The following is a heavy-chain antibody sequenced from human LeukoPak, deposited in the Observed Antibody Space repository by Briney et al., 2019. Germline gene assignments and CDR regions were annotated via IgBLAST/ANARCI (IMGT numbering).Heavy chain of an antibody. Sequence: GESLKISCKASGYSFTTNWIAWVRQMPGKGLEWMGDIHPDDSDTRYSPSFLGQVTISADKSISSAFLHWTSLQASDTAIYYCARGDTITKGQWFGDDGNGMDVWGQGTTVTVSS. CDR1: GYSFTTNW. D-gene: IGHD3-10*01. V-gene: IGHV5-51*01. CDR2: IHPDDSDT. J-gene: IGHJ6*02. CDR3: ARGDTITKGQWFGDDGNGMDV.